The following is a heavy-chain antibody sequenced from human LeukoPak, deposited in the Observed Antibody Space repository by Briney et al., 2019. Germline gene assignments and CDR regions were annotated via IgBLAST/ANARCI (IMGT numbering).Heavy chain of an antibody. CDR3: ARDSRLAGDWFDP. J-gene: IGHJ5*02. Sequence: GGSLRLSCTASGFTLSSHEMNWVRQAPGKGLEWVSYISNSGNYISYADSVKGRFTVSRDIAKNSLYLQMNSLRAEDTAVYYCARDSRLAGDWFDPWGQGTLVTVSS. CDR1: GFTLSSHE. V-gene: IGHV3-48*03. CDR2: ISNSGNYI. D-gene: IGHD5/OR15-5a*01.